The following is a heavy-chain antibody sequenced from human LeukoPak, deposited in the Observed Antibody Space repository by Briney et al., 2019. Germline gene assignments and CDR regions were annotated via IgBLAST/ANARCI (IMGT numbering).Heavy chain of an antibody. Sequence: SETLPLTCTVSGDSFSYFYWSWIRQPPGKGLEWIGYIYNSGSTSYNPSLRSRVTISLDTSKNQFSLKLSSVTAADTAIYYCARGVVAAAGRTFDFWGQGTLVTVSS. CDR2: IYNSGST. V-gene: IGHV4-59*01. CDR1: GDSFSYFY. CDR3: ARGVVAAAGRTFDF. D-gene: IGHD6-13*01. J-gene: IGHJ4*02.